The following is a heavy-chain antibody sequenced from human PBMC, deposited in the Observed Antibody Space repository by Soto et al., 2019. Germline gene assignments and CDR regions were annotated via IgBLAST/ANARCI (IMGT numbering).Heavy chain of an antibody. V-gene: IGHV4-39*01. Sequence: QLQLQESGPGLVKPSETLSLTCTVSGGSISSSSYYWGWIRQPPGKGLEWIGSIYYSGSTYYNPSLKSRVTISVDTPKNQFSLKLSSVTAADTAVYYCARGDYGDYVGWFDPWGQGTLVTVSS. CDR3: ARGDYGDYVGWFDP. J-gene: IGHJ5*02. CDR2: IYYSGST. D-gene: IGHD4-17*01. CDR1: GGSISSSSYY.